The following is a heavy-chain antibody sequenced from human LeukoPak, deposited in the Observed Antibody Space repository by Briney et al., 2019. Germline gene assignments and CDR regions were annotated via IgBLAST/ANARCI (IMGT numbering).Heavy chain of an antibody. Sequence: PGGSLRLSCAASGFTFSSYGMHWVRQAPGKGLEWVAFIRYDGSNKYYADSVKGRFTISRDNSKNTLYLQMNSLRAEDTAVYYCARAPFIARNYYYYVDVWGKGTTVTVSS. CDR1: GFTFSSYG. CDR2: IRYDGSNK. J-gene: IGHJ6*03. V-gene: IGHV3-30*02. CDR3: ARAPFIARNYYYYVDV. D-gene: IGHD6-13*01.